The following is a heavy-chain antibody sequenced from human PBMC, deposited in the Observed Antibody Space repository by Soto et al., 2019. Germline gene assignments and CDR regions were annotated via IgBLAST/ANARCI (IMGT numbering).Heavy chain of an antibody. CDR2: LWYDGSGE. CDR1: GFTFSDYG. J-gene: IGHJ4*02. D-gene: IGHD3-3*01. Sequence: QVHLVESGGGVVQPGGSLRLSCAGSGFTFSDYGMHWVRQAPGKGLEWVAVLWYDGSGEYYTDSVRGRFTISRVISKNTLYLQMNNLRDQDTGVYYCPRDSVRFLEHFSKDYFDYWGQGTRVTVSS. V-gene: IGHV3-33*08. CDR3: PRDSVRFLEHFSKDYFDY.